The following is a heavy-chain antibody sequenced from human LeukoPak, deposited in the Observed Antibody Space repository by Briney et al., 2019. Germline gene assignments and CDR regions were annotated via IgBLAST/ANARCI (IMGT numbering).Heavy chain of an antibody. J-gene: IGHJ6*04. Sequence: GASVKVSCKASGYTFTGYYVHWVRQAPGQGLEWMGWINPNSGGTNYAQKFQGRVTMTRDTSISTAYMELSRLRSDDTAVYYCARDAFEPYDSSGYIAVWGKGTTVTVSS. V-gene: IGHV1-2*02. D-gene: IGHD3-22*01. CDR3: ARDAFEPYDSSGYIAV. CDR1: GYTFTGYY. CDR2: INPNSGGT.